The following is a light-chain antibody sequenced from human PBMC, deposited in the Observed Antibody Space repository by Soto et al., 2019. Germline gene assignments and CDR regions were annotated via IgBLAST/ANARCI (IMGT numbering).Light chain of an antibody. CDR1: SSDIGSYNL. Sequence: QSVLTQPASVSGSPGQSITISCTGTSSDIGSYNLVSWYQQHPGQAPKVIIYEVSKRPSGVSNRFSASKSGNTASLTISGLRAEDEADYFCCSHAGIRVFGGGPKLTVL. V-gene: IGLV2-23*02. CDR3: CSHAGIRV. J-gene: IGLJ3*02. CDR2: EVS.